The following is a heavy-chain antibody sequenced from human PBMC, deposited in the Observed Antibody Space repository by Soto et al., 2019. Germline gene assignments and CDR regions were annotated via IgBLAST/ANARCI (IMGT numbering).Heavy chain of an antibody. J-gene: IGHJ4*02. CDR2: IDGSGGDI. CDR1: GFTFSSYA. Sequence: EVQLLESGGGLVEPGGSLRLSCVTSGFTFSSYAMGWVRQGPGTGVEGGSVIDGSGGDISLADSVKGRFTISRDNSKSTLFLHMNRLRAEDTGRYYCVKEVVAAAYVETSPFDLWGQGTLVTVSS. CDR3: VKEVVAAAYVETSPFDL. V-gene: IGHV3-23*01. D-gene: IGHD5-12*01.